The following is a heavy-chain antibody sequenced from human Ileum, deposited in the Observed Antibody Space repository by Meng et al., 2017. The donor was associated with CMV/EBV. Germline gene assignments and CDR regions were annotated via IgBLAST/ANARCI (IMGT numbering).Heavy chain of an antibody. V-gene: IGHV1-18*01. J-gene: IGHJ5*02. D-gene: IGHD2-15*01. Sequence: YTVTNHGISWLRQAPGQGHEWMGWISVDSDNTNYAQKFQGRVSMTTDTSTNTAYMELRSLRFDDTAVYYCARGPACSGGACYAGWLDPWGQGTLVTVSS. CDR1: YTVTNHG. CDR2: ISVDSDNT. CDR3: ARGPACSGGACYAGWLDP.